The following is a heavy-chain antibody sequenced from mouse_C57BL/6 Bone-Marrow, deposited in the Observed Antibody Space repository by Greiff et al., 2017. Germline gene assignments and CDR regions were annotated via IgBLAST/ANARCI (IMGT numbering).Heavy chain of an antibody. V-gene: IGHV1-64*01. D-gene: IGHD2-2*01. CDR1: GYTFTSYW. Sequence: VQLQQPGAELVKPGASVKLSCKASGYTFTSYWMHWVKQRPGQGLEWIGMIHPNSGSTNYNEKFKSKATLTVDKSSSTAYMQLSSLTSEDSAVYYCASWGVRFAYWGQGSLVTVSA. CDR2: IHPNSGST. CDR3: ASWGVRFAY. J-gene: IGHJ3*01.